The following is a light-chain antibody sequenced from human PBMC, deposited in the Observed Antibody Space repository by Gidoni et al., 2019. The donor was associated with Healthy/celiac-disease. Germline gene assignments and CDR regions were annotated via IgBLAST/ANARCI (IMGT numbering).Light chain of an antibody. V-gene: IGKV3-11*01. CDR2: DAS. CDR3: QQRSNWPWT. J-gene: IGKJ1*01. CDR1: QSVSSY. Sequence: EIELTQSPATLSLSPGERATLSCRASQSVSSYLAWSQQKPGQAPRLLIYDASNRATGIPARFSGSGSGTDFTLTISSLEPEDFAVYYCQQRSNWPWTFGQGTKVEIK.